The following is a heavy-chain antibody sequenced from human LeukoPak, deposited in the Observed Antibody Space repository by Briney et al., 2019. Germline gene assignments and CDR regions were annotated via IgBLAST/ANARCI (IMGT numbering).Heavy chain of an antibody. D-gene: IGHD3-10*01. Sequence: PSETLSLTCTVSGGSISSYYWSWLRQPPGKGLEWIGYIYYSGSTNYNPSLKSRVTISVDTSKNQFSLKLSSVTAADTAVYYCARATQGKSDAFGIWGQGTMVTVSS. J-gene: IGHJ3*02. CDR1: GGSISSYY. CDR3: ARATQGKSDAFGI. CDR2: IYYSGST. V-gene: IGHV4-59*01.